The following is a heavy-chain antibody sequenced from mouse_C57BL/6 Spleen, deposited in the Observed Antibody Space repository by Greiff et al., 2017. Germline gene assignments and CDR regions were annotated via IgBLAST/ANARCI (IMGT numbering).Heavy chain of an antibody. CDR2: LYPRDGST. J-gene: IGHJ2*01. D-gene: IGHD2-2*01. V-gene: IGHV1-85*01. CDR3: ARHLLWLREDYFDY. CDR1: GYTFTSYD. Sequence: VQVVESGPELVKPGASVKLSCKASGYTFTSYDINWVKQRPGQGLEWIGWLYPRDGSTKYNEKFKGKATLTVDTSSSTAYMELHSLTSEDSAVYFCARHLLWLREDYFDYWGQGTTLTVSS.